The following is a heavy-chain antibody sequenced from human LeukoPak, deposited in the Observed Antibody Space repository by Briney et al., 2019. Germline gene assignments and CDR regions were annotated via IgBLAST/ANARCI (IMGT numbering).Heavy chain of an antibody. V-gene: IGHV4-34*12. CDR1: GGSFSDFS. J-gene: IGHJ4*02. D-gene: IGHD1-26*01. CDR2: IFYSGTT. CDR3: ARHLYSESYYF. Sequence: SETLSLTCAFYGGSFSDFSWSWIRQAPGKGLEGIGSIFYSGTTYYHPSLKSRVTISIDTSKRQLSLKLSSVTAADTAVYYCARHLYSESYYFWGPGTLVTVSS.